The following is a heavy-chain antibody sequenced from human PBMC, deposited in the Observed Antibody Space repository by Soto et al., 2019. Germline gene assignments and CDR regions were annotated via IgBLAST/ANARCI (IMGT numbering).Heavy chain of an antibody. CDR1: GYTFTSYG. D-gene: IGHD2-2*01. CDR2: TSAYNGNT. V-gene: IGHV1-18*01. J-gene: IGHJ5*02. Sequence: ASVKVSCKASGYTFTSYGISWVRQAPGQGLEWMGWTSAYNGNTNYAQKLQGRVTMTTDTSTSTAYMELRSLRSDDTAVYYCARDLFGFVVVPAASNWFDPWGQGTLVTV. CDR3: ARDLFGFVVVPAASNWFDP.